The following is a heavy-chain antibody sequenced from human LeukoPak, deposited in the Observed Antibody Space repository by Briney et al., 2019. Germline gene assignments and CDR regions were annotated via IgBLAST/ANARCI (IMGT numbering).Heavy chain of an antibody. V-gene: IGHV1-69*05. D-gene: IGHD6-19*01. Sequence: SVTVSCKASGGTFSSYAISWVRQAPGQGLEWMGRIIPIFGTANYAQKFQGRVTITTDESTSTAYVELSSLRSEDTAVYYCARDPHSGWDYWGQGTLVTVSS. CDR3: ARDPHSGWDY. CDR2: IIPIFGTA. CDR1: GGTFSSYA. J-gene: IGHJ4*02.